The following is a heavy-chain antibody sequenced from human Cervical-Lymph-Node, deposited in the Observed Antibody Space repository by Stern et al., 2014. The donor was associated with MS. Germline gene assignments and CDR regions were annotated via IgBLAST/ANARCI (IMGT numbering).Heavy chain of an antibody. J-gene: IGHJ4*02. CDR2: IIPIFGTA. Sequence: VQLVESGAEVKKPGSSVKVSCKASGGTFNTNVISWVRQAPGQGLEWMGGIIPIFGTALYAQKFQGRVTITANESTRPVYMEPRSLRSEDPAVYYCARAAYSTSSYNYWGQGTLVIVSS. CDR3: ARAAYSTSSYNY. D-gene: IGHD6-6*01. CDR1: GGTFNTNV. V-gene: IGHV1-69*01.